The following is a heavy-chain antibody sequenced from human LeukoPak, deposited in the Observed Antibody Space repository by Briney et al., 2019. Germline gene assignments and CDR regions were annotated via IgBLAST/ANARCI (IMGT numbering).Heavy chain of an antibody. CDR1: GGSISSYY. CDR3: ARAYYYDSSGYPDAFDI. CDR2: IYYSGST. Sequence: SQTLSLTCTVSGGSISSYYWSWIRQHPGKGLEWIGYIYYSGSTIYNPSLKSRVTISVDTSKHQFSLKLSSVTAADTAVYYCARAYYYDSSGYPDAFDIWGQGTMVTVSS. V-gene: IGHV4-59*01. D-gene: IGHD3-22*01. J-gene: IGHJ3*02.